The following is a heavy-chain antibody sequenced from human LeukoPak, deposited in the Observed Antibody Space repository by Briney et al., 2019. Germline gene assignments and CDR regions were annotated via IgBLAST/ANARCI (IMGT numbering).Heavy chain of an antibody. V-gene: IGHV3-30*03. Sequence: GRSLRLSCAASGFTFSSYGMPWVRQAPGKGLEWVAVISYDGSNKYYADSVKGRFTISRDNSKNTLYLQMNSLRAEDTAVYYCARATPNSYGYSYWGQGTLVTVSS. J-gene: IGHJ4*02. CDR2: ISYDGSNK. D-gene: IGHD5-18*01. CDR1: GFTFSSYG. CDR3: ARATPNSYGYSY.